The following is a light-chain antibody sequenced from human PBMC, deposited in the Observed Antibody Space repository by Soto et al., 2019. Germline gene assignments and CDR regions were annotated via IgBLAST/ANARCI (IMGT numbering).Light chain of an antibody. J-gene: IGLJ1*01. CDR3: AAWDDSLNARYV. CDR2: SNS. Sequence: QSVLTQPPSASGTPGQRVTISCSGSSSNIATKSVNWYQQLPGTAPKLLIYSNSQRSSGVPDRFSGSKSGTSASLAIRGLQSEDEADYYCAAWDDSLNARYVFGTGTMLTVL. CDR1: SSNIATKS. V-gene: IGLV1-44*01.